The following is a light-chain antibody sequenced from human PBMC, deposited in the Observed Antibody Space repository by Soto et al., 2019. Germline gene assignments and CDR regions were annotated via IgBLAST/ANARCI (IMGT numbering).Light chain of an antibody. CDR1: QGISNF. J-gene: IGKJ2*01. Sequence: IHLTQSPSFLSASVGDRVTITCRASQGISNFLAWYQQKPGKVPELLIYTASTLRSRVPSRFSGSGSGTEFTLTISSLQPEDFATFYCQQLHTYPYTFGQGTRLDI. CDR3: QQLHTYPYT. V-gene: IGKV1-9*01. CDR2: TAS.